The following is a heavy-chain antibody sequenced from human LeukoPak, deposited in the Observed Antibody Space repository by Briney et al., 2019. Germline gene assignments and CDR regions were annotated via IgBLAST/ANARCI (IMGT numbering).Heavy chain of an antibody. Sequence: SETLSLTCAVYGGSFSGYYWSWIRQPPGKGLEWIGEINHSGSTNYNPSLKSRVTLSVDTSKNQFSLKLSSVTAADTAVYYCASSYYYDSSGYRVDYWGQGTLVTVSS. CDR2: INHSGST. D-gene: IGHD3-22*01. J-gene: IGHJ4*02. CDR3: ASSYYYDSSGYRVDY. CDR1: GGSFSGYY. V-gene: IGHV4-34*01.